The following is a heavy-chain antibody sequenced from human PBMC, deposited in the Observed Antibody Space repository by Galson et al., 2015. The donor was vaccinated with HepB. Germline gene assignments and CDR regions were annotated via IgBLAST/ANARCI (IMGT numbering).Heavy chain of an antibody. CDR2: VYYRGKT. CDR1: GVSVGSDSYY. CDR3: TRDTWNSGFDP. V-gene: IGHV4-61*01. D-gene: IGHD1/OR15-1a*01. J-gene: IGHJ5*02. Sequence: ETLSRTCTVSGVSVGSDSYYWDWIRQPPGKGLEWIGYVYYRGKTSYNSSLKSRVTMSVAMSKNQFSLKLSSVTAADTAVYYCTRDTWNSGFDPWGQGTLVTVSS.